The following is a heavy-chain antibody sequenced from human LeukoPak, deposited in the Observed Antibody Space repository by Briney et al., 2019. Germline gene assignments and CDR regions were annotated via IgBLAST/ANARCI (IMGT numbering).Heavy chain of an antibody. D-gene: IGHD3-9*01. V-gene: IGHV3-64D*06. CDR3: VKDLRPFDSAYGMDV. CDR2: ISSNGGST. J-gene: IGHJ6*04. CDR1: GFTFSDYY. Sequence: QPGGALRISCAASGFTFSDYYMGRIRQAPGKGLEYVSAISSNGGSTYYADSVKGRFTISRDNSKNTLYLQMSSLRAEDTAVYYCVKDLRPFDSAYGMDVWGKGTTVTVSS.